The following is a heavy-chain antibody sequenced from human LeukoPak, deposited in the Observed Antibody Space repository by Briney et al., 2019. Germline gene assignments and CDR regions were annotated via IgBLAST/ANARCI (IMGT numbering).Heavy chain of an antibody. CDR3: TRDNGGMDS. J-gene: IGHJ4*02. D-gene: IGHD7-27*01. V-gene: IGHV3-74*01. Sequence: GGSLRLSCAASGFTFNNYWMHWVRQAPGKGLVWVSHINTDGSATNYADSVKGRFTISRDNAKNTLYLQMDSLGAEDTAVYYCTRDNGGMDSWGRGTLVTVSS. CDR1: GFTFNNYW. CDR2: INTDGSAT.